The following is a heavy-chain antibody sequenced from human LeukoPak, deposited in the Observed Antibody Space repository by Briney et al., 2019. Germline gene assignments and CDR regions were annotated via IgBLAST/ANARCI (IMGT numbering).Heavy chain of an antibody. V-gene: IGHV3-30-3*01. D-gene: IGHD4/OR15-4a*01. Sequence: GGSLRLSCAASGFTFSSYAMHWVRQAPGKGLEWVAVISYDGSNKYYADSVKGRFTISRDNSKNTLYLQMNSLRAEDTAVYCCARDGASADFDYWGQGTLVTVSS. CDR1: GFTFSSYA. CDR2: ISYDGSNK. CDR3: ARDGASADFDY. J-gene: IGHJ4*02.